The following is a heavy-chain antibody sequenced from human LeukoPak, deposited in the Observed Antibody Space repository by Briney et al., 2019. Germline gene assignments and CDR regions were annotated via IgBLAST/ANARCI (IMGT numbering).Heavy chain of an antibody. Sequence: SETLSLTCAVYGGSFSGYYWSWIRQPPGKGLEWIGEINHSGSTNYNPSLKSRVTISVDTSKNQFSLKLSSVTVADTAVYYCARMYDWSGAWFDPWGQGTLVTVSS. CDR3: ARMYDWSGAWFDP. CDR1: GGSFSGYY. D-gene: IGHD1-1*01. V-gene: IGHV4-34*01. J-gene: IGHJ5*02. CDR2: INHSGST.